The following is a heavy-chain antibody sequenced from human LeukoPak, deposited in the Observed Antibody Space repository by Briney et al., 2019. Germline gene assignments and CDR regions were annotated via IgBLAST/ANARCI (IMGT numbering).Heavy chain of an antibody. CDR1: GFTFRSYA. D-gene: IGHD5-18*01. CDR2: ISASGGST. J-gene: IGHJ4*02. CDR3: AKDRVDTTMAAFDY. V-gene: IGHV3-23*01. Sequence: SGGSLRLSCAASGFTFRSYAMNWVRQAPGKGLEWVSTISASGGSTYYADSVKGRFTISRDNSRNTLYLQMNSPRAEDTAIYYCAKDRVDTTMAAFDYWGQGTLVTVSS.